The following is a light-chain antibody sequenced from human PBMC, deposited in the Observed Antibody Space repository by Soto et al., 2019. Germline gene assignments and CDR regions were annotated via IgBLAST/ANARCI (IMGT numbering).Light chain of an antibody. J-gene: IGKJ1*01. CDR3: HQSYSAPWT. V-gene: IGKV1-39*01. Sequence: DIQVTQSPSSLSASVGDRVTITCRASQSISSYLNWYQQKPGRAPNLLIYAASKMQSGVPSRFSGSGSGTDFTLTISSLQPGDFAIYYCHQSYSAPWTFGQGTKVEIK. CDR1: QSISSY. CDR2: AAS.